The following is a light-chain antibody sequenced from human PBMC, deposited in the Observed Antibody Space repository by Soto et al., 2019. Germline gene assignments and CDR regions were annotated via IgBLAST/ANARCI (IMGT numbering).Light chain of an antibody. CDR1: QDISNY. CDR2: DAS. CDR3: QQYDNLPLT. Sequence: DIQMTQSPSSLSASVGDRVTITCQTSQDISNYLNWYQQKSGKAPELLIYDASNLETGVPSRFSGSGSGTDFTFPISSLQPEDIATYYCQQYDNLPLTFGGGTKVAIK. J-gene: IGKJ4*01. V-gene: IGKV1-33*01.